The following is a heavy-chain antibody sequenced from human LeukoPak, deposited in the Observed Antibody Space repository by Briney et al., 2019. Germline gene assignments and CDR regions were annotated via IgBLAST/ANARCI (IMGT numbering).Heavy chain of an antibody. CDR2: ISGSGGST. CDR1: GFTFSTYA. V-gene: IGHV3-23*01. J-gene: IGHJ4*02. D-gene: IGHD2-21*01. Sequence: GGSLRLSCAASGFTFSTYAMSWVRQAPGKGLEWVSGISGSGGSTYYADSVKGRFTISRDNSKNTLYLQMNSLIAGDTAIYYCAKNRALHEIDYWGQGTLVTVSS. CDR3: AKNRALHEIDY.